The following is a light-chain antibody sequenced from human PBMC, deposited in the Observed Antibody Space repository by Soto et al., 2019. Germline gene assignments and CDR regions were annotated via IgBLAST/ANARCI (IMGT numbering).Light chain of an antibody. CDR1: SNDVGGYNY. CDR2: EVT. V-gene: IGLV2-8*01. J-gene: IGLJ1*01. CDR3: AAWDDSLNGRV. Sequence: QSVLTQPPSASGSPGQSVTISCTGTSNDVGGYNYVSWYQQHPGKAPKLIIFEVTKRPSGVPDRFSGSKFGSTASLTVSGLQPEDEADYYCAAWDDSLNGRVFGTGTKVTVL.